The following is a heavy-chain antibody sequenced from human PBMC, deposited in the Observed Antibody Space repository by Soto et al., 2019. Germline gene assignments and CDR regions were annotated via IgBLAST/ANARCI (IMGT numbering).Heavy chain of an antibody. D-gene: IGHD4-17*01. Sequence: SETLSLTCGVSGGSLSSSNWWSWGRQPPGKALEWLGEIFYSGSTKYNPSLNSRVTISADQSKNHLSLRLSSVTAAATAVYYGVHHGGDPYYHDVWGQGILVTVSS. CDR3: VHHGGDPYYHDV. CDR1: GGSLSSSNW. V-gene: IGHV4-4*02. J-gene: IGHJ4*01. CDR2: IFYSGST.